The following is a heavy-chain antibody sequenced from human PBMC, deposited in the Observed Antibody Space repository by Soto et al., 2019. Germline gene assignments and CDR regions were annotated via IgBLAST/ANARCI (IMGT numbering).Heavy chain of an antibody. Sequence: AGESLKISCQGSGYSFTSYWISWVRQMPGKGLEWMGRIDPSDSYTNYSPSFQGHVTISADKSISTAYLQWSSLKASDTAMYYCARHAAAGIRDLDYWGQGTLVTVSS. J-gene: IGHJ4*02. D-gene: IGHD6-13*01. V-gene: IGHV5-10-1*01. CDR3: ARHAAAGIRDLDY. CDR1: GYSFTSYW. CDR2: IDPSDSYT.